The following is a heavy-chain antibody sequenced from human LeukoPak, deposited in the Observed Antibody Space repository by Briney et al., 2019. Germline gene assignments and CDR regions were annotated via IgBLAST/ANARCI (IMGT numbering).Heavy chain of an antibody. CDR1: GFTLRDHY. V-gene: IGHV3-11*04. CDR2: MSSTGNTI. Sequence: GGSLRLSCAASGFTLRDHYMSWIRQAPGKGLEWISYMSSTGNTIYYAESVKGRFTVSRDSANNSVSLQMTSLRAEDSAVYYCARSSSYFTYFDLWGRDTLVTVSS. J-gene: IGHJ2*01. CDR3: ARSSSYFTYFDL. D-gene: IGHD2/OR15-2a*01.